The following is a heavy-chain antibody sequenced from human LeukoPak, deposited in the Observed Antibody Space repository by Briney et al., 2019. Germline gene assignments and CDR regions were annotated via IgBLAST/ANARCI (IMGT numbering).Heavy chain of an antibody. V-gene: IGHV4-59*01. CDR3: ARAPFLYDFRSGTPRNWYFDL. Sequence: PSETLSLTCTVSGGSISSYYWSWIRQPPGKGLEWIGYIYYSGSTNYNPSLKSRVTISVDTSKNQFSLKLSSVTAADTAVYYCARAPFLYDFRSGTPRNWYFDLWGRGTLVTVSS. J-gene: IGHJ2*01. D-gene: IGHD3-3*01. CDR1: GGSISSYY. CDR2: IYYSGST.